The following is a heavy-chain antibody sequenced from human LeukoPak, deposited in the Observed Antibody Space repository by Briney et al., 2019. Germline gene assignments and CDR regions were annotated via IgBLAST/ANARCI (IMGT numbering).Heavy chain of an antibody. J-gene: IGHJ4*02. CDR2: IIGSGGST. V-gene: IGHV3-23*01. CDR3: AKRDSSGSYSYDY. Sequence: GGSLRLSCAASGFTFSSYAMSWVRQAPGKGLEWVSAIIGSGGSTFYADSVKGRFSISRDNSQNTLYLQMNSLRAEDTAIYYCAKRDSSGSYSYDYWGQGTLVTVSS. CDR1: GFTFSSYA. D-gene: IGHD6-19*01.